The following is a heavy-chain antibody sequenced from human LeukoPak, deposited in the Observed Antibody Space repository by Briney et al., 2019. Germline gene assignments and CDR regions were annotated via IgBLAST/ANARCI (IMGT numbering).Heavy chain of an antibody. D-gene: IGHD3-10*01. CDR3: ARLATMVRGVRDYYYGMDV. J-gene: IGHJ6*02. CDR1: GGTFSSYA. V-gene: IGHV1-69*13. CDR2: IIPMFGTA. Sequence: ASVKVSCKASGGTFSSYAISWVRQAPGQGLEWMGGIIPMFGTANYAQKFQGSVTITADESTSTAYMELSSLRSEGTAVYYCARLATMVRGVRDYYYGMDVWGQGTTVTVSS.